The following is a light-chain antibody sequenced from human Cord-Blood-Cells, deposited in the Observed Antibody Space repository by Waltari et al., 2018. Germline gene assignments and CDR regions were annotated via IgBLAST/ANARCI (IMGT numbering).Light chain of an antibody. CDR1: QSVSSSN. V-gene: IGKV3-20*01. CDR2: GAS. Sequence: EIVLPHSPGPLSLSPAERATLPCRTSQSVSSSNLAWYQQKPGQAPRLLIYGASSRATGIPDRFSGSGSGTDFTLTISRLEPEDFAVYYCQQYGSSPPRTFGQGTKVEIK. CDR3: QQYGSSPPRT. J-gene: IGKJ1*01.